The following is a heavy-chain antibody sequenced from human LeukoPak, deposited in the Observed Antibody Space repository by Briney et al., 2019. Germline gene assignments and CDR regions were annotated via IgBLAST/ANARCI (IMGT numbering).Heavy chain of an antibody. CDR3: AKPTSSMYYYGMDV. D-gene: IGHD2-2*01. V-gene: IGHV3-43D*03. CDR1: GFTFDDYA. Sequence: PGGSLRLSCAASGFTFDDYAMHWVRQAPGKGLEWVSLFSWDGGSTYYADSVKGRFTISRDNSKNSLYLQMNSLRAEDTALYYCAKPTSSMYYYGMDVWGQGTTVTVSS. CDR2: FSWDGGST. J-gene: IGHJ6*02.